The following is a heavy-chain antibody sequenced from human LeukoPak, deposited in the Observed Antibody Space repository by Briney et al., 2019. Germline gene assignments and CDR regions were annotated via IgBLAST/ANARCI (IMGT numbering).Heavy chain of an antibody. CDR2: IYHSGTT. V-gene: IGHV4-34*01. Sequence: GSLRLSCAASGFTFSDYYMTWVRQAPGKGLEWLGYIYHSGTTYYNPSLQSRVTMSVDTSKNQFSLKLSSVTAVDTAVYYCARKENVYYYFDYWGQGTLVTVSS. CDR1: GFTFSDYY. CDR3: ARKENVYYYFDY. D-gene: IGHD3-10*01. J-gene: IGHJ4*02.